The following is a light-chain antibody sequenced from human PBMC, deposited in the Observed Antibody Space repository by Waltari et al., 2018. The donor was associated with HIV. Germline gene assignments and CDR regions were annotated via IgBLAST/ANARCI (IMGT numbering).Light chain of an antibody. J-gene: IGKJ3*01. CDR2: TLS. CDR3: MQRVEFPVT. V-gene: IGKV2-40*01. Sequence: DIVLTQTPLSLPITPGEPASISCRSSPSLLDTFDGNTYLDWYLQKPGQSPRLLIYTLSSRASGVPDRFSGSGSGTNFTLKISSVEAEDVGIYFCMQRVEFPVTFGPGTKLNIK. CDR1: PSLLDTFDGNTY.